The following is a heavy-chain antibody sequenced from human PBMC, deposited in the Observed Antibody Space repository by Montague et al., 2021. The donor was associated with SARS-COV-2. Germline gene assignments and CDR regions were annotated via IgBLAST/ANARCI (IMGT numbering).Heavy chain of an antibody. Sequence: SETLSLTCAVYDGSFSDYSWTWIRQPPGKGLEWIGEINHRGSTNYNPSLKSRVTISVDTSKNQFSLKTTSVTAADTAVYYCARGRQHTNMVVVVVTGGEYYFDFWGQGTLVAVSS. V-gene: IGHV4-34*01. CDR1: DGSFSDYS. J-gene: IGHJ4*02. D-gene: IGHD3-22*01. CDR3: ARGRQHTNMVVVVVTGGEYYFDF. CDR2: INHRGST.